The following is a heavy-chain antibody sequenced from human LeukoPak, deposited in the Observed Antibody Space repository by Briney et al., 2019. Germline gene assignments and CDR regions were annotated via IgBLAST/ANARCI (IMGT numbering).Heavy chain of an antibody. CDR1: GGSISSYY. Sequence: MSSETLSLTCTVSGGSISSYYWSWIRQPPGKGLEWIGYIYYSGSTNYNPSLKSRVTISVDTSKNQFSLKLSSVTAADTAVYYCAMQSGYDTTGPYNWFDPWGQGTLVTVSS. CDR2: IYYSGST. CDR3: AMQSGYDTTGPYNWFDP. D-gene: IGHD5-12*01. V-gene: IGHV4-59*08. J-gene: IGHJ5*02.